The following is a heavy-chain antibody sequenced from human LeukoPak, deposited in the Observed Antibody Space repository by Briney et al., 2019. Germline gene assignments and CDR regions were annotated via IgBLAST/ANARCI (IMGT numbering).Heavy chain of an antibody. J-gene: IGHJ4*02. CDR3: AREIYYYDSSGFDY. Sequence: GGSLRLSCAASGFTLSSYWMSWVRQAPGKGLEWVANIKQDGSEKYYVDSVKGRFTISRDNAKNSLYLQMNSLRAEDTAVYYCAREIYYYDSSGFDYWGQGTLVTVSS. D-gene: IGHD3-22*01. V-gene: IGHV3-7*01. CDR1: GFTLSSYW. CDR2: IKQDGSEK.